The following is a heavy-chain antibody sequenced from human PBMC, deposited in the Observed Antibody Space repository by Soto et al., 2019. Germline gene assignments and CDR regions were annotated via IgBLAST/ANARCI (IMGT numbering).Heavy chain of an antibody. CDR2: IGTSGRTI. CDR3: ARDPAIYSGSGPYGMDV. Sequence: GSLRLSCAVSGFTFSNYEMNWVRQAPGKGLEWVSYIGTSGRTIYYADSVRGRFTISRDNAKNSLYLQMNSLRAEDTAVYYCARDPAIYSGSGPYGMDVWGQGTTVTVSS. J-gene: IGHJ6*02. V-gene: IGHV3-48*03. D-gene: IGHD2-15*01. CDR1: GFTFSNYE.